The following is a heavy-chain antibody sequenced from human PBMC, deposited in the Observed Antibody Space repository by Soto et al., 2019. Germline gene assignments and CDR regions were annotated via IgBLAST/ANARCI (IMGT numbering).Heavy chain of an antibody. D-gene: IGHD3-22*01. CDR1: GFTFSSYA. Sequence: QVQLVESGGGVVQPGRSLRLSCAASGFTFSSYAMHWVRQAPGKGLEWVAVISYDGSNKYYADSVKGRFTISRDNSKNTLYLQMNSLRAEDTAVYYCARDGPADSSGYPGYFQHWGQGTLVTVSS. J-gene: IGHJ1*01. CDR3: ARDGPADSSGYPGYFQH. CDR2: ISYDGSNK. V-gene: IGHV3-30-3*01.